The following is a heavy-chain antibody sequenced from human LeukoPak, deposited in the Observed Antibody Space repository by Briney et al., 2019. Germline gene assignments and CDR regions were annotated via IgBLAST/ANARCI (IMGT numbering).Heavy chain of an antibody. CDR3: ARVDGGDGYNYAYYYGMDV. J-gene: IGHJ6*02. CDR2: IIPILGIA. Sequence: ASVKVSCKASGGTFSSYAISWVRQAPGQGLEWMGRIIPILGIANYAQKFQGRVTITADKSTSTAYMELSSLRSEDTAVYYCARVDGGDGYNYAYYYGMDVWGQGTTVTVSS. CDR1: GGTFSSYA. D-gene: IGHD5-24*01. V-gene: IGHV1-69*04.